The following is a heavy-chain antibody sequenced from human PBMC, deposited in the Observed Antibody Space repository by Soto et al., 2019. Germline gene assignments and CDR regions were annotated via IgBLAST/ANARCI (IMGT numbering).Heavy chain of an antibody. V-gene: IGHV4-30-2*01. CDR1: GGSISSGGYS. Sequence: QLQLQESGSGLVKPSQTLSLTCAVSGGSISSGGYSWSWIRQPPGKGLEWIGYIYHSGSTYYNPYPKSQVTTTVATSSNQFSLKLSSVTAADTAVHYCASAGVVGATALDYWAQGTLVTVSS. J-gene: IGHJ4*02. CDR2: IYHSGST. CDR3: ASAGVVGATALDY. D-gene: IGHD1-26*01.